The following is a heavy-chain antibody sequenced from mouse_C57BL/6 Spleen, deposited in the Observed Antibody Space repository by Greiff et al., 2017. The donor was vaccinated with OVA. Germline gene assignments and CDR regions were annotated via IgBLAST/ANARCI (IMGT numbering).Heavy chain of an antibody. CDR3: ARRYSNYVGFAY. CDR2: INPNNGGT. V-gene: IGHV1-18*01. CDR1: GYTFTDYN. D-gene: IGHD2-5*01. Sequence: VQLQQSGPELVKPGASVKISCKASGYTFTDYNMDWVKQSPGQSLEWIGDINPNNGGTNYNQKFKGKATLTVDKSSSTAYMELRSLTSEDTAVYYCARRYSNYVGFAYWGQGTLVTVSA. J-gene: IGHJ3*01.